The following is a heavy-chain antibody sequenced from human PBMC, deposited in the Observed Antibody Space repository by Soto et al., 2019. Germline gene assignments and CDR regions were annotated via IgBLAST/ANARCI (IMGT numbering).Heavy chain of an antibody. Sequence: GGSLRLSCSASVFTFSSYAMSWVRQAPGKGLEWVSAISGSGGSTYYADSVKGRFTISRDNSKNTLYLQMNSLRAEDTAVYYCAAESDGSGSYYHNWFDPWGQGTLVTVSA. CDR2: ISGSGGST. V-gene: IGHV3-23*01. J-gene: IGHJ5*02. CDR3: AAESDGSGSYYHNWFDP. CDR1: VFTFSSYA. D-gene: IGHD3-10*01.